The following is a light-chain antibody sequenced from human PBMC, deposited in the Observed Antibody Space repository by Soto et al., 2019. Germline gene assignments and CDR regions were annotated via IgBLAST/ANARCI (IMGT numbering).Light chain of an antibody. CDR3: QQYNDHPFT. Sequence: DIQMTQSPFSLSASVGDRVTITCRASEGVRNQLGWFQQKPGKAPKSLIYDASSLQSGVPSRFSGSGSGTDFPLTINSLQPEDFATYYCQQYNDHPFTFGPGTKVDI. CDR1: EGVRNQ. CDR2: DAS. J-gene: IGKJ3*01. V-gene: IGKV1-16*01.